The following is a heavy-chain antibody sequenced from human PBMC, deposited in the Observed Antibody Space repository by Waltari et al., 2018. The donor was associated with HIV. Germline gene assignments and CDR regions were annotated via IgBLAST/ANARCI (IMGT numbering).Heavy chain of an antibody. V-gene: IGHV4-59*01. D-gene: IGHD3-22*01. CDR1: GGPISVSY. CDR3: ARGHYYDGSGAYYYYGMDV. CDR2: IHYSGRS. J-gene: IGHJ6*02. Sequence: QVQLRESGPGLVKPSETLSLTCPVSGGPISVSYWRWIRQPPGKGLEWIGYIHYSGRSDYRPSLKSRVTISVDTSKNQFSLKLRSVTAADTAVYYCARGHYYDGSGAYYYYGMDVWGQGTTVTVS.